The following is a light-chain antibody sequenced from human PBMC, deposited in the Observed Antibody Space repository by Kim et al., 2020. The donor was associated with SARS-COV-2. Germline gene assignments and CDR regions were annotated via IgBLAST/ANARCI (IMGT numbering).Light chain of an antibody. Sequence: IQLTQSPSTLSSSVGDRVTITCRASQSIGGWLAWYQQKPGKAPKLLIYDASSVESGVPSRFSGSGSGTEFTLTISSLQPDDSATYYCQHQSTYPITFGQGTRREIK. CDR3: QHQSTYPIT. CDR1: QSIGGW. V-gene: IGKV1-5*01. CDR2: DAS. J-gene: IGKJ5*01.